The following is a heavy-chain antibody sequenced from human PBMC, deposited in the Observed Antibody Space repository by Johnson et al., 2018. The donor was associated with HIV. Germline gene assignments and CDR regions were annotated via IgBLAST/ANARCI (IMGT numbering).Heavy chain of an antibody. CDR3: AKLRWAWGAAFDV. V-gene: IGHV3-9*01. CDR2: ISWNSGSI. CDR1: GFTFDDYA. Sequence: VQLVESGGGLVQPGRSLRLSCAASGFTFDDYAMHWVRQAPGKGLEWVSGISWNSGSIGYADSVKGRFTISRDNSNNRLYLQMNSLRAEDTAVYYCAKLRWAWGAAFDVWGQGTMVTVSS. D-gene: IGHD3-16*01. J-gene: IGHJ3*01.